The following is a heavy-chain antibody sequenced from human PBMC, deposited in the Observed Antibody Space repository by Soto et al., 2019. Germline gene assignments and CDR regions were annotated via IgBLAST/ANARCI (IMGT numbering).Heavy chain of an antibody. J-gene: IGHJ6*02. Sequence: ASVKVSCKASGYTFTNYDINWVRQAPGQGLEWMGWINAYNGNTNYAQTLQGRLTLTTDTSTTTAYMELRSLRSNDTAIYYCAMVDVYVTPSPQDVWGQGTTVTVSS. CDR3: AMVDVYVTPSPQDV. V-gene: IGHV1-18*01. CDR2: INAYNGNT. CDR1: GYTFTNYD. D-gene: IGHD3-16*01.